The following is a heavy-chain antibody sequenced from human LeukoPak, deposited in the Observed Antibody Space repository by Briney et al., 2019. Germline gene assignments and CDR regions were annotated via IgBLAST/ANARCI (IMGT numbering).Heavy chain of an antibody. CDR1: GYTFTGYY. CDR3: ARAPSSPNSLHYYYYYMDV. Sequence: ASVKVSCKASGYTFTGYYMHWVRQAPGQGLEWMGRINPNSGGTNYAQKFQGRVTMTRDTSISTAYMELSRLTSDDTAVYYCARAPSSPNSLHYYYYYMDVWAKGTTVTVSS. V-gene: IGHV1-2*06. D-gene: IGHD6-13*01. J-gene: IGHJ6*03. CDR2: INPNSGGT.